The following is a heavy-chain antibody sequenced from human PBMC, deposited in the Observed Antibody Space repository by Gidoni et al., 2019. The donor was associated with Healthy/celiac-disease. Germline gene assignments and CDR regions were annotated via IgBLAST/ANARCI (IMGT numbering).Heavy chain of an antibody. CDR1: GGSISSSRYY. J-gene: IGHJ4*02. CDR2: IYYSGRT. Sequence: QLQLQESGPGLVKPSETLSLTCTVSGGSISSSRYYWGWIRQPPGKGLEWIGSIYYSGRTYYNPSLKSRVTISVDTSKYQFSLKLSSVTAADTAVYYCARRTYYYDSSGYYRPYYFDYWGQGTLVTVSS. D-gene: IGHD3-22*01. CDR3: ARRTYYYDSSGYYRPYYFDY. V-gene: IGHV4-39*01.